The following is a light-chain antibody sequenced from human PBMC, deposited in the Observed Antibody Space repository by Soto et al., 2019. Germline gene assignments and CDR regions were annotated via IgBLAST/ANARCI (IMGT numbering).Light chain of an antibody. J-gene: IGLJ7*01. V-gene: IGLV1-44*01. CDR3: AAWDDSLKGAV. CDR2: SNN. CDR1: SSNIGSNT. Sequence: QSVLTQPPSASGTPGQRVTISCSGSSSNIGSNTVNWYQQLPGTAPKLLIYSNNQRPSGVPDRLSGSKSGTSASLAISGLQSEDEADYYCAAWDDSLKGAVFGGGTQLTVL.